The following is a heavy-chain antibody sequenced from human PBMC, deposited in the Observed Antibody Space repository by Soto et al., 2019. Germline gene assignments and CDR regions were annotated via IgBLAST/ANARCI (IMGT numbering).Heavy chain of an antibody. Sequence: GRARRLSWAASGFTFSSCGMNWFRQAPGKGLEWVSYMSSSSSTIYYADSVKGRFTISRDNAKNSLYLQMNSLRDEDTTVYYCARDESSGWYGVDYWGQGT. J-gene: IGHJ4*02. D-gene: IGHD6-19*01. V-gene: IGHV3-48*02. CDR1: GFTFSSCG. CDR3: ARDESSGWYGVDY. CDR2: MSSSSSTI.